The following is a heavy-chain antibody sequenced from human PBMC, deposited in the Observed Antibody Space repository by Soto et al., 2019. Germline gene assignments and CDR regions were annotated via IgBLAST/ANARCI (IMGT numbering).Heavy chain of an antibody. CDR3: ARLRADFPAQNYYYYYMDV. Sequence: SETLSLTCTVSGGSISSGGYYWSWIRQHPGKGLEWIGYIYYSGSTYYNPSLKSRVTISVDTSKNQFSLKLSSVTAADTAVYYCARLRADFPAQNYYYYYMDVWGKGTTVTVSS. CDR2: IYYSGST. D-gene: IGHD3-3*01. V-gene: IGHV4-31*03. J-gene: IGHJ6*03. CDR1: GGSISSGGYY.